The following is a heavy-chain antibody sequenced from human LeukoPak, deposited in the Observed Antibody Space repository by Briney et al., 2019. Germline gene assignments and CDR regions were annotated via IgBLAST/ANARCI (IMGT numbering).Heavy chain of an antibody. CDR3: AKGQYCGYDSRPHW. CDR2: ISWSGGGV. V-gene: IGHV3-9*01. CDR1: GFTFGDYA. J-gene: IGHJ1*01. D-gene: IGHD5-12*01. Sequence: PGGSLRLSCAASGFTFGDYAMHWVRHAPGKGLQWVSGISWSGGGVDYADSVKGRFTISRDNAKNSLYLQMNSLRPEDTAFYYWAKGQYCGYDSRPHWGGQDALVSVS.